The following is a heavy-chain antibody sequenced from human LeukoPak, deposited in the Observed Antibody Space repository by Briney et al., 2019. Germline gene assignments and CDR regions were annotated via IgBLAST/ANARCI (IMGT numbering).Heavy chain of an antibody. CDR3: ARALSIESSSPQGN. D-gene: IGHD2-21*01. CDR2: ITITTYI. CDR1: GFTFSNSN. J-gene: IGHJ4*02. Sequence: GGSLRLSCAASGFTFSNSNMYWVRQAPGEGLEWVSSITITTYIYYADPVKGRFTISRDNAKNSLYLQMNSLRAEDTAIYYCARALSIESSSPQGNWGQGTLVTVSS. V-gene: IGHV3-69-1*02.